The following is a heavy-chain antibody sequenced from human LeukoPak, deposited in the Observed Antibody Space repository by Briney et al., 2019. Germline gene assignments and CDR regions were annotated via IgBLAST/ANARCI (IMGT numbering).Heavy chain of an antibody. D-gene: IGHD3-10*01. CDR2: IYTSGST. CDR1: GGSISSYY. Sequence: SETLSLTCTVSGGSISSYYWGWIRQPAGKGLEWIGRIYTSGSTSYNPSLKSRVTMSVDTSKNQFSLKLSSVTAADTAVYYCARDGRITMVRGVTDGMDVWGQGTTVTVSS. J-gene: IGHJ6*02. V-gene: IGHV4-4*07. CDR3: ARDGRITMVRGVTDGMDV.